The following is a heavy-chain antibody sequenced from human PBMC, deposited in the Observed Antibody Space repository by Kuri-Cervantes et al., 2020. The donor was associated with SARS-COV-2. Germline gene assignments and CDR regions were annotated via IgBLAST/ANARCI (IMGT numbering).Heavy chain of an antibody. Sequence: ESLKISCTVSGGSITNYHWTWIRQPPGKGLEWIGYIYSSGRTSYNPSLKSRVTMSVDTSKSQFSLRLSSMAAADTAVYYCARGIAAAGTPSVKGGYFDYWGQGTLVTVSS. D-gene: IGHD6-13*01. CDR3: ARGIAAAGTPSVKGGYFDY. CDR2: IYSSGRT. V-gene: IGHV4-59*12. J-gene: IGHJ4*02. CDR1: GGSITNYH.